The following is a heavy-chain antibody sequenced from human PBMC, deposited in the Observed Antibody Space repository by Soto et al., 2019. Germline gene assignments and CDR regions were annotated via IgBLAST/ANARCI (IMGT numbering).Heavy chain of an antibody. CDR2: IYYSGST. D-gene: IGHD5-12*01. CDR3: ARMGGYDYEFDY. CDR1: GGSVSSGSYY. V-gene: IGHV4-61*01. Sequence: SETLSLTCTVSGGSVSSGSYYWSWIRQPPGKGPEWIGYIYYSGSTNYNPSLKSRVTISVDTSKNQFSLKLSSVTAADTAVYYCARMGGYDYEFDYWGQGTLVTVSS. J-gene: IGHJ4*02.